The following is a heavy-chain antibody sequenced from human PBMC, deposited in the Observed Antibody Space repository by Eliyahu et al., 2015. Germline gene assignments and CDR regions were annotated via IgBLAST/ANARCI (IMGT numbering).Heavy chain of an antibody. CDR1: GGSFTDYY. D-gene: IGHD4-17*01. Sequence: QVQLQQWGAGLLKPSETLSLTCAVYGGSFTDYYWSWIRQPPGKGLEWIGGITRGGGTNYSPSLKSRATISRDTSKKQLSLRLSAVTAADTALYYCARLSDYGDSYWYFDLWGRGTLVTVSS. V-gene: IGHV4-34*02. CDR3: ARLSDYGDSYWYFDL. CDR2: ITRGGGT. J-gene: IGHJ2*01.